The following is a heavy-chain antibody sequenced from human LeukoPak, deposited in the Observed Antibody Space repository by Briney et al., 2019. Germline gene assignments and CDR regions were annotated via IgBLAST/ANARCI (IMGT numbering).Heavy chain of an antibody. CDR2: INSDGSST. CDR3: ARRLVTALYYYYYGMDV. CDR1: GFTFSSYW. J-gene: IGHJ6*02. Sequence: GGSLRLSCAASGFTFSSYWMHWVRQAPGKGLVWVSRINSDGSSTSYADSVKGRFTISRDNAKNMLYLQMNSLRAEDTAVYYCARRLVTALYYYYYGMDVWGQGTTVTVSS. V-gene: IGHV3-74*01. D-gene: IGHD2-21*02.